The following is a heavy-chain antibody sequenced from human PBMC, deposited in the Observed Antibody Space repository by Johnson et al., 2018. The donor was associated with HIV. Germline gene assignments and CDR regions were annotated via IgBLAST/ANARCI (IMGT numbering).Heavy chain of an antibody. CDR1: RFTFSSYV. Sequence: QVQLVESGGGVVQPGRSLRLSCAASRFTFSSYVMHWVRQASGKGLEWVAVISYDGSNKYYADSVKGRFTISRDNSKNTLSLQMNSLRAEDTAVYYCARGYSGSDKAFDIWGQGTMVTVSS. CDR3: ARGYSGSDKAFDI. J-gene: IGHJ3*02. D-gene: IGHD1-26*01. V-gene: IGHV3-30-3*01. CDR2: ISYDGSNK.